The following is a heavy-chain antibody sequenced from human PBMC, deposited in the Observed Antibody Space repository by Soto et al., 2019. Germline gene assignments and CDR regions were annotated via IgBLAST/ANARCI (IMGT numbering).Heavy chain of an antibody. J-gene: IGHJ4*02. CDR1: GYTLTELS. V-gene: IGHV1-24*01. D-gene: IGHD1-26*01. CDR3: ATGTPQSIVGATNFDY. Sequence: ASVKVSCKVSGYTLTELSMHWVRQAPGKGLEWMGGFDPEDGETIYAQKFQGRVTMTEDTSTDTAHMELSSLRSEDTAVYYCATGTPQSIVGATNFDYWGQGTLVTVSS. CDR2: FDPEDGET.